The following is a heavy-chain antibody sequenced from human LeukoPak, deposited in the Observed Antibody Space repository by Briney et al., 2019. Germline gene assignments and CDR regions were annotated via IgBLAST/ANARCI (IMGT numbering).Heavy chain of an antibody. Sequence: SETLSLTCTVSSYSISSNYYWGWIRQPPGKGLEWIGSINHSGSTYYNPSLKSRVTISVDTSKNQFSLKLSSVTAADTAVYYCARTGVDSAYSWFGPWGQGTLVTVSS. CDR2: INHSGST. D-gene: IGHD1-1*01. CDR1: SYSISSNYY. J-gene: IGHJ5*02. CDR3: ARTGVDSAYSWFGP. V-gene: IGHV4-38-2*02.